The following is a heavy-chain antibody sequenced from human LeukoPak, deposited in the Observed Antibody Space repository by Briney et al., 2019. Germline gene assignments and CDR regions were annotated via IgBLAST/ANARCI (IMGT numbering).Heavy chain of an antibody. V-gene: IGHV1-18*01. Sequence: ASVKVSCKASGYTFTSYGISWVRQAPGQGLEWMGWISAYNGNTNYAQKLQGRVTMTTDTSTSTAYMELRSLRSDDTAVYHCARGYSSSWYKIYFDYWGQGTLVTVSS. CDR3: ARGYSSSWYKIYFDY. J-gene: IGHJ4*02. CDR2: ISAYNGNT. D-gene: IGHD6-13*01. CDR1: GYTFTSYG.